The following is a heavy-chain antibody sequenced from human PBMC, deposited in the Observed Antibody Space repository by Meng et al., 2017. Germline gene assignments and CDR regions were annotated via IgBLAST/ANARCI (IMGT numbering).Heavy chain of an antibody. CDR3: ASLTGWFDP. CDR2: IIPIFGTA. Sequence: QVRVVQSGVEVTKPGSRVKFPCKVSGGTFSSYAISWVRQAPGQGLEWMGGIIPIFGTANYAQKFQGRVTITADKSTSTAYMELSSLRSEDTAVYYCASLTGWFDPWGQGTLVTVSS. CDR1: GGTFSSYA. V-gene: IGHV1-69*06. J-gene: IGHJ5*02. D-gene: IGHD3-10*01.